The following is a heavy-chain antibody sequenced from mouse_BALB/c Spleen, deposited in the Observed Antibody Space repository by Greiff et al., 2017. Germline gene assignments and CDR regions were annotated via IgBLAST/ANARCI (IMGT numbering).Heavy chain of an antibody. D-gene: IGHD2-4*01. CDR1: GFTFSSYG. CDR2: INSNGGST. J-gene: IGHJ3*01. V-gene: IGHV5-6-3*01. Sequence: EVQGVESGGGLVQPGGSLKLSCAASGFTFSSYGMSWVRQTPDKRLELVATINSNGGSTYYPDSVKGRFTISRDNAKNTLYLQMSSLKSEDTAMYYCARVYYDEGAWFAYWGQGTLVTVSA. CDR3: ARVYYDEGAWFAY.